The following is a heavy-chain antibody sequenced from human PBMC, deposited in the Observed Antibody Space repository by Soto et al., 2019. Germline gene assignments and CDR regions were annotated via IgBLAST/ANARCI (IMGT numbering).Heavy chain of an antibody. V-gene: IGHV1-24*01. CDR2: FDPEDGET. CDR3: ATVDDFWSGYYIHY. Sequence: ASVKVSXKGSGYTLTEVSMHWVRQAPGKGLEWMGGFDPEDGETIYAQKFQGRVTMTEDTSTDTAYMELSSLRSEDTAVYYCATVDDFWSGYYIHYWGQGTLVTVSS. J-gene: IGHJ4*02. D-gene: IGHD3-3*01. CDR1: GYTLTEVS.